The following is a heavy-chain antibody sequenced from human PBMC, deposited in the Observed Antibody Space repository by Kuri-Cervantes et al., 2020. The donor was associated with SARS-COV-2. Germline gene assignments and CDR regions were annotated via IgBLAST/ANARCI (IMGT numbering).Heavy chain of an antibody. J-gene: IGHJ4*02. Sequence: SETLSLTCTVSGGSISSYYWSWIRQPPGKGLEWIGYIYYSGSTNYNPSLKSRVTMSVDTSKNHFSLKLSSVTAADTAVYYCARGPPAFSGWTYYFDYWGQGTLVTVSS. V-gene: IGHV4-59*01. CDR2: IYYSGST. D-gene: IGHD6-19*01. CDR3: ARGPPAFSGWTYYFDY. CDR1: GGSISSYY.